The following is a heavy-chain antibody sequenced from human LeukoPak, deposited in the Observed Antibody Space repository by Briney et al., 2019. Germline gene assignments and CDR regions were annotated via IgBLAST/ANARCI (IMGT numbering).Heavy chain of an antibody. CDR3: ARAGYCSGGSCYSPPQFDY. Sequence: SETLSLTCAVYGGSFSGYYWSWIRQPPGKGLEWSGEINHSGSTNYNPSLKSRVTISVDTSKNQFSLKLSSVTAADTAVYYCARAGYCSGGSCYSPPQFDYWGQGTLVTVSS. CDR1: GGSFSGYY. D-gene: IGHD2-15*01. CDR2: INHSGST. J-gene: IGHJ4*02. V-gene: IGHV4-34*01.